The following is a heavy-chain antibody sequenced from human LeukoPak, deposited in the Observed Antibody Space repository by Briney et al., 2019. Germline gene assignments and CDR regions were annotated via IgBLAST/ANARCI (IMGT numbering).Heavy chain of an antibody. CDR1: GYTFTGYY. CDR2: INPNSGGT. V-gene: IGHV1-2*02. D-gene: IGHD6-19*01. Sequence: ASVKVSCKASGYTFTGYYMHWVRQAPGQGLEWMGWINPNSGGTNYAQKFQGRVTMTRDTSISTAYMELSRLRSDDTAVYYCARNSDSGWCPNYWGQGTLVIVSS. CDR3: ARNSDSGWCPNY. J-gene: IGHJ4*02.